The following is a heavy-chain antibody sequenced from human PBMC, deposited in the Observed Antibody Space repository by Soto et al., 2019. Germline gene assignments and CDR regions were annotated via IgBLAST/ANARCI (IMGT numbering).Heavy chain of an antibody. CDR3: ARVMVYSEDAFDI. CDR2: IYYSGST. Sequence: PSETLSLTCTVSGGSISSYYWSWIRQPPGKGLEWIGYIYYSGSTNYNPSLKSRVTISVDTSKNQFPLKLSSVTAADTAVYYCARVMVYSEDAFDIWGQGTMVTVSS. J-gene: IGHJ3*02. V-gene: IGHV4-59*01. D-gene: IGHD2-8*01. CDR1: GGSISSYY.